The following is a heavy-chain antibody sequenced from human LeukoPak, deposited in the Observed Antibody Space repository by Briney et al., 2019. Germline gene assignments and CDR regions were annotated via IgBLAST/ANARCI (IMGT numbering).Heavy chain of an antibody. CDR3: AREVVATSYYYYYYYMDV. Sequence: SETLSLTCTVSGYSISSGSYWGWIRQPPRKGLEWIGRIYTSGSTNYNPSLKSRVTMSVDTSKNQFSLKLSSVTAADTAVYYCAREVVATSYYYYYYYMDVRGKGTTVTVSS. D-gene: IGHD5-12*01. CDR1: GYSISSGSY. J-gene: IGHJ6*03. V-gene: IGHV4-38-2*02. CDR2: IYTSGST.